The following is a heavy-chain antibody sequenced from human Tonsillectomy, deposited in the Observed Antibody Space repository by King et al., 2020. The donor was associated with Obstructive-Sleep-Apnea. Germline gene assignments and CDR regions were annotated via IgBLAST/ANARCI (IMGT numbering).Heavy chain of an antibody. CDR3: AKDRGYCTTSTCYRYGLDV. Sequence: VQLVESGGVVVQPGGSLRLSCAASGFTFDDYPMHWVRQAPGKGLEWVSLINLDGESTYYADSVEGRFTISRDNSKNSLYLHMNSLRSEDSALYYCAKDRGYCTTSTCYRYGLDVWGLGTTVTVSS. V-gene: IGHV3-43*01. CDR1: GFTFDDYP. D-gene: IGHD2-2*01. J-gene: IGHJ6*02. CDR2: INLDGEST.